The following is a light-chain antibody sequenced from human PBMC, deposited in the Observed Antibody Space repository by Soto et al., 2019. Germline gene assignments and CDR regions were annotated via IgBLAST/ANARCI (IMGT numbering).Light chain of an antibody. CDR3: QQYNDWPGMYT. Sequence: DIMMTQSPATLSVSPGESATLSCRASQSVSYNLAWYQQKPGQAPRLLIYGAFTRASGVPARFTGSGTATEFTLIIGSLQSEDSAVYYCQQYNDWPGMYTFGQGTQLEIK. CDR2: GAF. CDR1: QSVSYN. J-gene: IGKJ2*01. V-gene: IGKV3-15*01.